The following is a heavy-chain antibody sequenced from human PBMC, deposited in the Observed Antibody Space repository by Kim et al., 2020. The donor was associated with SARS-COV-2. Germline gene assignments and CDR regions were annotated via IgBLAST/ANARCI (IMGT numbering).Heavy chain of an antibody. CDR1: GASINSGGYF. CDR2: TSHSGTP. J-gene: IGHJ4*03. D-gene: IGHD3-10*01. V-gene: IGHV4-31*03. CDR3: ARVDFGSGSINYYFAL. Sequence: SETLSLTCTVSGASINSGGYFWSWIRQHPGKGLEWIGFTSHSGTPYHNPSLKSRATVSIDTSKNQLSLKLTSVTAADTAVYYCARVDFGSGSINYYFALWGHGTPVTLSS.